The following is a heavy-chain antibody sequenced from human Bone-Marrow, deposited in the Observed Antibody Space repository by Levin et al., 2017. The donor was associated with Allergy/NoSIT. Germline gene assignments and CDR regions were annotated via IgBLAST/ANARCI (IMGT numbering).Heavy chain of an antibody. V-gene: IGHV1-46*01. J-gene: IGHJ4*02. Sequence: GESLKISCKASGYTFTSYYMHWVRQAPGQGLEWMGIINPSGGSTSYAQKFQGRVTMTRDTSTSTVYMELSSLRSEDTAVYYCARDFHAAGATADFDYWGQGTLVTVSS. D-gene: IGHD1-26*01. CDR2: INPSGGST. CDR3: ARDFHAAGATADFDY. CDR1: GYTFTSYY.